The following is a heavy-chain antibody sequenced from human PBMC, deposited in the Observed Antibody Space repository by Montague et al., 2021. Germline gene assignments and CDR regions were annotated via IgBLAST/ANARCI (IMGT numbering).Heavy chain of an antibody. Sequence: SLRLSCAASGFTFSNYWMHWVRQAPGKGLLWVSRISPDGSWTNYADSVRGRFTISGDNTKNTLYLQMSSLRAEDTALYYCVRDLNWAVDYWGQGTLVTVSS. J-gene: IGHJ4*02. D-gene: IGHD7-27*01. CDR2: ISPDGSWT. CDR1: GFTFSNYW. V-gene: IGHV3-74*01. CDR3: VRDLNWAVDY.